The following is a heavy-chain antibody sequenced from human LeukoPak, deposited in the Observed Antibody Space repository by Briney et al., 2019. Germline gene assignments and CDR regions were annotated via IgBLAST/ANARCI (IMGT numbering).Heavy chain of an antibody. D-gene: IGHD2-2*01. V-gene: IGHV4-39*07. CDR1: GGSISSSSYY. CDR3: ARGTKILAVVVPAGCYYYYMDV. CDR2: IYYSGST. J-gene: IGHJ6*03. Sequence: SETLSLTCTVSGGSISSSSYYWGWIRQPPGKGLEWIGSIYYSGSTYYNPSLKSRVTISRDTSKNQFSLQLNSVTPEDTAVYYCARGTKILAVVVPAGCYYYYMDVWGKGTTVTISS.